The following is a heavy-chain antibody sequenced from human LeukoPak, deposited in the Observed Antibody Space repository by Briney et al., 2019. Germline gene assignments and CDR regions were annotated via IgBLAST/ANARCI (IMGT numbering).Heavy chain of an antibody. V-gene: IGHV4-39*07. Sequence: PSETLSLTCTVSGGSITSTTNYWGWIRQPPGKGLEWIGTIHYSGRTDYNSSLKSRVSISVDTSKKQFSLKLSSVTAADTAVYYCARATHRAVVINTKYYYYMDVWGKGTTVTVSS. CDR3: ARATHRAVVINTKYYYYMDV. D-gene: IGHD3-22*01. J-gene: IGHJ6*03. CDR2: IHYSGRT. CDR1: GGSITSTTNY.